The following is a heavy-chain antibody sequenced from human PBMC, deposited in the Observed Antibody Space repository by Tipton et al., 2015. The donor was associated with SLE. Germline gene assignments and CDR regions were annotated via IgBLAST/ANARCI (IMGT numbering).Heavy chain of an antibody. V-gene: IGHV4-61*02. D-gene: IGHD2-15*01. CDR2: IYTSGST. CDR1: GGSISSGSYY. CDR3: AREGNCSGGSCWNWFDP. J-gene: IGHJ5*02. Sequence: TLSLTCTVSGGSISSGSYYWSWIRQPAGKGLEWIGRIYTSGSTNYNPSLKSRVTISVDTSKNLFSLKLSSVTAADTAVYYCAREGNCSGGSCWNWFDPWGQGTLVTVSS.